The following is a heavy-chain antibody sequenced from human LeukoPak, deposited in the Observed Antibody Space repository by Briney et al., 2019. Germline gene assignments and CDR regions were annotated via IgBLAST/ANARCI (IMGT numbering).Heavy chain of an antibody. J-gene: IGHJ4*02. CDR1: GGSFSGYY. CDR3: ARFANYDILTGYYLDY. V-gene: IGHV4-34*01. D-gene: IGHD3-9*01. CDR2: ISHSGST. Sequence: SETLSLTCAVYGGSFSGYYWSWIRQPPGKGLEWIGEISHSGSTNYNPSLKSRVTISVDTSKNQFSLKLSSVTAADTAVYYCARFANYDILTGYYLDYWGQGTLVTVSS.